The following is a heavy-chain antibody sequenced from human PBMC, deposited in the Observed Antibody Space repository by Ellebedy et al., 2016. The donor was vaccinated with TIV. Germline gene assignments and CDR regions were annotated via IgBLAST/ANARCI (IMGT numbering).Heavy chain of an antibody. CDR1: GYTFTSYD. Sequence: AASVKVSCKASGYTFTSYDINWARQATGQGLEWMGWMNPNSGNTGYAQKFQGRVTMTRNTSISTAYMELSSLRSEDTAVYYCARGDMVRGVIHFDYWGQGTLVTVSS. D-gene: IGHD3-10*01. CDR3: ARGDMVRGVIHFDY. J-gene: IGHJ4*02. CDR2: MNPNSGNT. V-gene: IGHV1-8*01.